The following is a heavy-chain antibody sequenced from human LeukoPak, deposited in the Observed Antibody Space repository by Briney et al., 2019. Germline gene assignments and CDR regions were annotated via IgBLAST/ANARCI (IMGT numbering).Heavy chain of an antibody. J-gene: IGHJ4*02. D-gene: IGHD3-22*01. CDR1: GGSISSYY. CDR3: ARHGSVSSGALV. CDR2: IFYSGST. V-gene: IGHV4-59*08. Sequence: SETLSLTCTVSGGSISSYYWSWIRQPPGKGLEWIGYIFYSGSTNYNPSLKSRVTISVDTSRNQFSLKLSSVTAADTAVYYCARHGSVSSGALVWGQGTLVTVSS.